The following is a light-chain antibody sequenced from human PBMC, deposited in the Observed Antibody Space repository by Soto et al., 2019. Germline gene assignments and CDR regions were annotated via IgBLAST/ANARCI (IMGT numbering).Light chain of an antibody. Sequence: EIVMTQSPATRSVSPGERATLSCRASQSISSNLAWYQQNPGQAPRLLMYDASTRATGFPARFSGSGSGTEFTLTISSLQSEDFAVYYCQQYNNWPLTFGGGTKVEI. CDR3: QQYNNWPLT. CDR2: DAS. CDR1: QSISSN. V-gene: IGKV3-15*01. J-gene: IGKJ4*01.